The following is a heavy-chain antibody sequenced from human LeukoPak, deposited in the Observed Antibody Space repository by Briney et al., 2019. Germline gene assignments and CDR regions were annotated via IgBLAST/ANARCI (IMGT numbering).Heavy chain of an antibody. Sequence: PGGSLRLSCAASGFTFSSYAMSWVRQAPGKGLEWVSAISGSGGSTYYADSVKGRFTISRDNSKNTLYLQMNSLRAEDTAVYYCAKGRGATVTAAANYWGQGTLVTVSS. CDR1: GFTFSSYA. CDR3: AKGRGATVTAAANY. J-gene: IGHJ4*02. V-gene: IGHV3-23*01. CDR2: ISGSGGST. D-gene: IGHD4-17*01.